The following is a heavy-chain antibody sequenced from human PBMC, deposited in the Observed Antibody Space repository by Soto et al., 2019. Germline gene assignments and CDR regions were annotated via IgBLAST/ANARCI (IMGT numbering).Heavy chain of an antibody. V-gene: IGHV3-30-3*01. CDR3: AIGGYCSGGSCYPNWFDP. CDR2: ISYDGSNK. CDR1: GFTFSSYA. D-gene: IGHD2-15*01. J-gene: IGHJ5*02. Sequence: QVQLVESGGGVVQPGRSLRLSCAASGFTFSSYAMHWVRQAPGKGLEWVAVISYDGSNKYYADSVKGRFTISRDNSKNTLDLQMNSLRAEDTAVYYCAIGGYCSGGSCYPNWFDPGGQGTLVTVSS.